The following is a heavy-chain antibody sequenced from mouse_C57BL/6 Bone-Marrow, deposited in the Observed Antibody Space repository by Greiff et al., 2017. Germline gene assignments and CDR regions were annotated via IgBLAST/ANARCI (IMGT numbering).Heavy chain of an antibody. CDR2: IDPSDSYT. V-gene: IGHV1-50*01. CDR1: GYTFTSYW. J-gene: IGHJ1*03. CDR3: ARGPYYGSSYDYWYFDV. D-gene: IGHD1-1*01. Sequence: QVHVKQPGAELVKPGASVKLSCKASGYTFTSYWMQWVKQRPGQGLEWIGEIDPSDSYTNYNQKFKGKATLTVDTSSSTAYMQLSSLTSEDSAVYYCARGPYYGSSYDYWYFDVWGTGTTVTVAS.